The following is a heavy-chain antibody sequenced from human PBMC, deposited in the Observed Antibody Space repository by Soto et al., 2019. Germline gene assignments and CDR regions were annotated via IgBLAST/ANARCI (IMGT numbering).Heavy chain of an antibody. Sequence: EVQLVESGGGLIQPGGSLKLSCAASGFTVGNNYMSWVRQAPGKGLEWVSLIYSTGTTKYAASVKGRFTVSRDNAKTTLYLQMNSLRAEYTAVYYCAKDGRGSGSHYNSFGYWGQGTLVTVSS. CDR1: GFTVGNNY. CDR3: AKDGRGSGSHYNSFGY. V-gene: IGHV3-53*01. D-gene: IGHD3-10*01. J-gene: IGHJ4*02. CDR2: IYSTGTT.